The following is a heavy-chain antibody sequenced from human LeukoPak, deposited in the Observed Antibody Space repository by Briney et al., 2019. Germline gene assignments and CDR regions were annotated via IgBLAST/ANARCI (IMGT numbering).Heavy chain of an antibody. CDR2: ISAYNSNT. CDR3: ARDGYFDS. Sequence: ASVKVSCRASGYTFTYYNIAWVRQAPGQGLEWVGWISAYNSNTKYAQKLQGRVTMTTDTSTSTAYMELRSLRFDDTAIYYCARDGYFDSWGQGTLVTVSS. V-gene: IGHV1-18*01. J-gene: IGHJ4*02. CDR1: GYTFTYYN.